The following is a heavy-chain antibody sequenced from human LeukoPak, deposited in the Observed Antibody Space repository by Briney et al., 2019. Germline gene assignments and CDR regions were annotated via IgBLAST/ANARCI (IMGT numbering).Heavy chain of an antibody. Sequence: GRSLRLSCADSGFTFRSYGMHWVRQAPGKGLEWVAVISYDGSNKYYADSVKGRFTISRDNSKNTLYLQMNSLRAEDTAVYYCAKGGITMSTSLDYWGQGTLVTVSS. V-gene: IGHV3-30*18. CDR2: ISYDGSNK. CDR1: GFTFRSYG. J-gene: IGHJ4*02. CDR3: AKGGITMSTSLDY. D-gene: IGHD3-10*02.